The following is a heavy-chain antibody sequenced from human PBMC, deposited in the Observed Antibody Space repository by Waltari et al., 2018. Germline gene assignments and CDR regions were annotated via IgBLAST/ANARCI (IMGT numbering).Heavy chain of an antibody. CDR1: GYTFTSYA. CDR3: ASGGPIVVVVAATPGAFDI. V-gene: IGHV1-3*01. D-gene: IGHD2-15*01. J-gene: IGHJ3*02. CDR2: INAGNGNT. Sequence: QVQLVQSGAEVKKPGASVKVSCKASGYTFTSYAMHWLRRAPGQRLEWMGWINAGNGNTKYSQKFQGRVTITRDTSASTAYMELSSLRSEDTAVYYCASGGPIVVVVAATPGAFDIWGQGTMVTVSS.